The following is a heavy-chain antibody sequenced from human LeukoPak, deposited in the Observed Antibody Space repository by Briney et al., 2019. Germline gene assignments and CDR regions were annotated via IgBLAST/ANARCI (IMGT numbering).Heavy chain of an antibody. CDR1: GYTHTELS. J-gene: IGHJ4*02. Sequence: ASVRVSCKVSGYTHTELSMHWVRHAPGQGLEWMGWISAYNGNTNYAQKLQGRVTMTTDTSSSTAYMELRSLRSDDTAVYYCARDSRGYNWNYPANYWGQGTLVTVSS. V-gene: IGHV1-18*01. D-gene: IGHD1-7*01. CDR3: ARDSRGYNWNYPANY. CDR2: ISAYNGNT.